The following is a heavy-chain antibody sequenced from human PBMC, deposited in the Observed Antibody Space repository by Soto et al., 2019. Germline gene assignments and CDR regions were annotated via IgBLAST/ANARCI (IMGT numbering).Heavy chain of an antibody. CDR2: INPSGGST. CDR3: ARDCMGSGWYKNWFDP. CDR1: GYTFTSYY. J-gene: IGHJ5*02. D-gene: IGHD6-19*01. V-gene: IGHV1-46*01. Sequence: QVQLVQSGAEVKKPGASVKVSCKASGYTFTSYYMHWVRQAPGQGLEWMGIINPSGGSTSYAQKFQGRVTMTRDTSTSTVYMELSSLRSEDTAVYYCARDCMGSGWYKNWFDPWGQGTLVTVSS.